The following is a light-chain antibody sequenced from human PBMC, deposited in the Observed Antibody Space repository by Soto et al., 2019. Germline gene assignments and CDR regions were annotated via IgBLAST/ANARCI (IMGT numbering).Light chain of an antibody. J-gene: IGKJ1*01. CDR1: QSISSW. CDR3: QQYNSYSKT. Sequence: DIQMTQSPSTLSASVGDRVTITCRASQSISSWLAWYQQKPGKAPKLLIYDASSLESGVTSRFICRGSGTEFTLTISSLQPDDFSTDYCQQYNSYSKTFGHGTKVEIK. V-gene: IGKV1-5*01. CDR2: DAS.